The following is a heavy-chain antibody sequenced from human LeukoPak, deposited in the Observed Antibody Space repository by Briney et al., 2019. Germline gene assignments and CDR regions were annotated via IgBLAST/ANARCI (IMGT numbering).Heavy chain of an antibody. Sequence: GGSLRPSCAASGFTFSAYWMRWVRQAPGKGLVWVSFIKPDGGRTNSADSVKDRFIISRDNAKNTLYLQMYNLRAYDTAVYYCGRENYWAMDVSGQGTTVTVSS. V-gene: IGHV3-74*01. J-gene: IGHJ6*02. D-gene: IGHD2-8*02. CDR1: GFTFSAYW. CDR2: IKPDGGRT. CDR3: GRENYWAMDV.